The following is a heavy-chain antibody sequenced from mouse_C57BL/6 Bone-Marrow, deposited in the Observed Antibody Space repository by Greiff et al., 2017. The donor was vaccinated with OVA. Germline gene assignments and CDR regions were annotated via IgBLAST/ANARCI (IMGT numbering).Heavy chain of an antibody. V-gene: IGHV1-19*01. CDR3: ARGGSFYAMDY. CDR2: INPYNGGT. Sequence: EVQLQQSGPVLVKPGASVKMSCKASGYTFTDYYMNWVKQSHGKSLEWIGVINPYNGGTSYNQKFKGKATLTVDKSSSTAYMELNSLTSEDSAVYYGARGGSFYAMDYWDQGTSVTVSS. J-gene: IGHJ4*01. CDR1: GYTFTDYY.